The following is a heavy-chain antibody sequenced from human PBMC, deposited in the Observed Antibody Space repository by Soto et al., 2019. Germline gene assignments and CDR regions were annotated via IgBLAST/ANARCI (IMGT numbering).Heavy chain of an antibody. Sequence: QVQLQQWGAGLLKPSETLSLTCAVYGGSFSGYYWSWIRQPPGKGLEWSGEINHSGSTNYNPSLKSRVTISVDTSKNQFSLKLSSVTAADTAVYYCARSEACSSTSCYGEGAFDIWGQGTMVTVSS. CDR3: ARSEACSSTSCYGEGAFDI. CDR2: INHSGST. CDR1: GGSFSGYY. J-gene: IGHJ3*02. V-gene: IGHV4-34*01. D-gene: IGHD2-2*01.